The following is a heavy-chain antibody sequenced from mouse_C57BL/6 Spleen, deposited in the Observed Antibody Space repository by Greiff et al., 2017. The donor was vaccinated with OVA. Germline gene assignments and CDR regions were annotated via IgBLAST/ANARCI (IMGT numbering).Heavy chain of an antibody. J-gene: IGHJ1*03. Sequence: VQLKESGPELVKPGASVKMSCKASGYTFTDYNMHWVKQSHGKSLEWIGYINPNNGGTSYNQKFKGKATLTVNKSSSTAYMELRSLTSEDSAVYYCAKTVIATRYFDVWGTGTTVTVSS. CDR1: GYTFTDYN. CDR3: AKTVIATRYFDV. V-gene: IGHV1-22*01. CDR2: INPNNGGT. D-gene: IGHD1-1*01.